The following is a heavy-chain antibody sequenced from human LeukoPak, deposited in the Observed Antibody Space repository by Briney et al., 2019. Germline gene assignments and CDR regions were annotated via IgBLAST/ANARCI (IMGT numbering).Heavy chain of an antibody. Sequence: ASVKVSCKASGGTFSSYAISWVRQAPGQGLEWMGWINPNSGGTNYAQKFQGRVTMTRDTSISTAYMELSRLRSDDTAVYYCAKGAATDRLIPPIDWGQGTLVIVSS. CDR1: GGTFSSYA. D-gene: IGHD6-25*01. V-gene: IGHV1-2*02. CDR3: AKGAATDRLIPPID. J-gene: IGHJ4*02. CDR2: INPNSGGT.